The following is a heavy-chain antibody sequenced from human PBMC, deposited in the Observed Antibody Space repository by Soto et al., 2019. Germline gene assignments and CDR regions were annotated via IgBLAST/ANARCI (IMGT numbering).Heavy chain of an antibody. J-gene: IGHJ3*02. D-gene: IGHD4-17*01. Sequence: GGSLRLSCAASGFTFSSYAMSWVRQAPGKGLEWVSAISGSGGSTYYADSVKGRFTISRDNSKNTLYLQMNSLRAEDTAVYYCAKEAYDYGDYGDAFDIWGQGTMVTVSS. CDR3: AKEAYDYGDYGDAFDI. V-gene: IGHV3-23*01. CDR1: GFTFSSYA. CDR2: ISGSGGST.